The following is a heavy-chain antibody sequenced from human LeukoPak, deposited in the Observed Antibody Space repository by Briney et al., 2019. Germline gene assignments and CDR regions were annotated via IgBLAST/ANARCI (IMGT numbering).Heavy chain of an antibody. V-gene: IGHV3-21*01. J-gene: IGHJ4*02. Sequence: GGSLRLSCAASGFTFSSYSMNWVRQAPGKGLEGVSSISSSSSYIYYADSVKGRFTISRDNAKNSLYLQMNTLRAEDTAVYYCVQQLVSTYWGQGTLVTVSS. D-gene: IGHD6-13*01. CDR3: VQQLVSTY. CDR1: GFTFSSYS. CDR2: ISSSSSYI.